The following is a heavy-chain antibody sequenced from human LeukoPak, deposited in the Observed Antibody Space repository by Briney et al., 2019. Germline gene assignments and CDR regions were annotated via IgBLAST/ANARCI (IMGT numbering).Heavy chain of an antibody. J-gene: IGHJ5*02. D-gene: IGHD4-17*01. CDR2: IRDSGET. Sequence: GGSLRLSCAGSGFSVSNYYMIWVRQAPGKGREWVSLIRDSGETFYADSVKGRFTISRDNSKNTMYLQMNRLRVEDTAVYFCARDRAVTQDWVEFDPWGQGTLVTVSS. CDR3: ARDRAVTQDWVEFDP. V-gene: IGHV3-66*03. CDR1: GFSVSNYY.